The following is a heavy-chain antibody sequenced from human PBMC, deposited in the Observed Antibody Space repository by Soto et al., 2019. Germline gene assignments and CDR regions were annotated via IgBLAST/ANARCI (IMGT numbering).Heavy chain of an antibody. V-gene: IGHV4-34*01. Sequence: SETLSLTCAVYGGSFSGYYWSWIRQPPGKGLGWIGEINHSGSTNYNPSLKSRVTISVDTSKNQFSLKLSSVTAADTAVYYCARALQGGIVVVPAGYYYMDVWGKGTTVTVSS. D-gene: IGHD2-2*01. J-gene: IGHJ6*03. CDR2: INHSGST. CDR3: ARALQGGIVVVPAGYYYMDV. CDR1: GGSFSGYY.